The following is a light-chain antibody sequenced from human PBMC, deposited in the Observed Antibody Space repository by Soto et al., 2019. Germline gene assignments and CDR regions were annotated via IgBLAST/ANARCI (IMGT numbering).Light chain of an antibody. CDR3: QQYNVYPLT. CDR2: AAS. V-gene: IGKV1D-16*01. CDR1: QDINSW. J-gene: IGKJ4*01. Sequence: DVQMTQSPSSLSASVGDRVTITCRASQDINSWLAWYQQKPGQAPKSLIYAASSLQTGVPSRFRGSESGTDFTLTISSLQPEDSATYYCQQYNVYPLTFGGGTKVEIK.